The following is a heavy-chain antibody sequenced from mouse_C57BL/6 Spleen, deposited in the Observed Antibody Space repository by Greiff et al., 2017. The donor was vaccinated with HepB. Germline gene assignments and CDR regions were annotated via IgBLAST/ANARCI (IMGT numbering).Heavy chain of an antibody. CDR1: GYAFSSSW. Sequence: QVQLQQSGPELVKPGASVKISCKASGYAFSSSWMNWVKQRPGKGLEWIGRIYPGDGDTNYNGKFKGKATLTADKSSSTAYMQLSSLTSEDSAVYFCAREGTTAVYAMDYWGQGTSVTVSS. D-gene: IGHD1-2*01. CDR2: IYPGDGDT. CDR3: AREGTTAVYAMDY. J-gene: IGHJ4*01. V-gene: IGHV1-82*01.